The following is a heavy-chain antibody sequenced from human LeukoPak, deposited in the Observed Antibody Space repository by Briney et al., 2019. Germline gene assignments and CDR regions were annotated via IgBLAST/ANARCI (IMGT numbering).Heavy chain of an antibody. J-gene: IGHJ4*02. CDR3: ARVSAVAGTAYLSMLEDYFDY. D-gene: IGHD6-19*01. CDR1: GGTFSSYA. CDR2: IIPIFGTA. V-gene: IGHV1-69*13. Sequence: SVKVSCKASGGTFSSYAISWGRQAPGEGVEWMGGIIPIFGTAHYAQEFQGRVTITADESTSTAYMELSSLRSEDTAVYYCARVSAVAGTAYLSMLEDYFDYWGQGTLVTVSS.